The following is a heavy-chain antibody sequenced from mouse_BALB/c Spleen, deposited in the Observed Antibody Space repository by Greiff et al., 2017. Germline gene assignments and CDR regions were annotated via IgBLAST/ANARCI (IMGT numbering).Heavy chain of an antibody. CDR1: GFTFSDYY. CDR2: ISDGGSYT. V-gene: IGHV5-4*02. CDR3: ARAGTLYSYAMDY. D-gene: IGHD5-1*01. Sequence: EVHLVESGGGLVKPGGSLKLSCAASGFTFSDYYMYWVRQTPEKRLEWVATISDGGSYTYYPASVKGRFTISRDNAKNNLYLQMGSLKSEDTAMYYCARAGTLYSYAMDYWGQGTSVTV. J-gene: IGHJ4*01.